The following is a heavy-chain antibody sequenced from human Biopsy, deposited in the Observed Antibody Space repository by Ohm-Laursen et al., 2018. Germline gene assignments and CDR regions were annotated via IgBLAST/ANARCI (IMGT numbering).Heavy chain of an antibody. D-gene: IGHD2-15*01. J-gene: IGHJ4*02. V-gene: IGHV4-34*08. CDR3: GNEVHGRDY. CDR2: INQAGTT. CDR1: GKTFSDYQ. Sequence: TLSLTCTVFGKTFSDYQWSWIRQPPGKGLEWIGQINQAGTTNYNPSLRSRVSISADASKYEFSLRLTSVTAADTAVYLCGNEVHGRDYWGLGAQVTVSS.